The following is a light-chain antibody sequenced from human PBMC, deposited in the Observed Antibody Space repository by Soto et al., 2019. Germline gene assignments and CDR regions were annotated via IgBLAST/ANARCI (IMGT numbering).Light chain of an antibody. CDR3: QSYDSTLSGSELV. V-gene: IGLV1-40*01. CDR2: GNN. CDR1: SSNIGSGYD. Sequence: QSVLTQPPSVSGAPGQRVTISCTGSSSNIGSGYDVHWYQQLPGTAPKLLIYGNNNRPSGVPDRFSGSKSGTSASLAITGLQGEDEAEYYCQSYDSTLSGSELVFGGGTKLTVL. J-gene: IGLJ2*01.